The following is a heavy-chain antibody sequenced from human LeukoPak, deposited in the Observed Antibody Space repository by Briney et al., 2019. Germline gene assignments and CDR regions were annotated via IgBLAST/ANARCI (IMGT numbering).Heavy chain of an antibody. CDR2: ISDDGSRQ. V-gene: IGHV3-30*15. D-gene: IGHD6-19*01. Sequence: GGSLRLSCAASGFTFRSYAMHWGRQAPGKGLEGVAVISDDGSRQHYADFLEGRITISRDNSKNTVSLQMSSLRTEDTAVYFCAREQAGDGWSGFDYWGQGTLVTVSS. CDR1: GFTFRSYA. CDR3: AREQAGDGWSGFDY. J-gene: IGHJ4*02.